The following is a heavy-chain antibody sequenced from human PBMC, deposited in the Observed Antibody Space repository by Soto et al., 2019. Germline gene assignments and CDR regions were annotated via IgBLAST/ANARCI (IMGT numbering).Heavy chain of an antibody. D-gene: IGHD3-3*01. V-gene: IGHV1-46*01. CDR2: INPSGGST. CDR1: GYTFTSYY. Sequence: ASVKVSCKASGYTFTSYYMHWVRQAPGQGLEWMGIINPSGGSTSYAQKFQGRVTMTRDTSTSTVYMELSSLRSEDTAVYYCVRENDFWSGYPDPYYYYGMDVWGQGTTVTVSS. CDR3: VRENDFWSGYPDPYYYYGMDV. J-gene: IGHJ6*02.